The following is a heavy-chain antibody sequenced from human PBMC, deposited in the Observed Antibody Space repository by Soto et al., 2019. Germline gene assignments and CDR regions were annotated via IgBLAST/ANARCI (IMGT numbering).Heavy chain of an antibody. D-gene: IGHD1-26*01. CDR2: IIPIFGTA. CDR1: GGTFSSYA. CDR3: ASFSTGVGALPHPVYYFDY. J-gene: IGHJ4*02. Sequence: QVQLVQSGAEVKKPGSSVKVSCKASGGTFSSYAISWVRQAPGQGLEWMGGIIPIFGTATYAQKFQGRVTITADEPTSTAYMELSSLRSEDTAVYYCASFSTGVGALPHPVYYFDYWGQGTLVTVSS. V-gene: IGHV1-69*12.